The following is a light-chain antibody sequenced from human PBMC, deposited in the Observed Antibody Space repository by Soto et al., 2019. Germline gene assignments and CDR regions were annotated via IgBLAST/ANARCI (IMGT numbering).Light chain of an antibody. J-gene: IGLJ1*01. CDR2: TDN. Sequence: SVLTQAPPAFGSPGQKVTMSFFGNNSNIGASSVHWFQQLPGAAPKLLIHTDNNRPSGVPDRFSGSKSGTSASLAITGLQSEDEADYFCAAWDDSLNGFVFGTGTKVTV. CDR1: NSNIGASS. CDR3: AAWDDSLNGFV. V-gene: IGLV1-44*01.